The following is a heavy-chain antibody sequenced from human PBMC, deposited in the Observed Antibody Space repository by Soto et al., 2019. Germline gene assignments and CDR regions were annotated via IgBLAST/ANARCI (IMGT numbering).Heavy chain of an antibody. V-gene: IGHV1-18*04. D-gene: IGHD2-15*01. J-gene: IGHJ6*02. CDR1: GYTFTSYG. CDR2: ISAYNGNT. Sequence: APVKVSCKAAGYTFTSYGISWVRQAPGQGLEWMGWISAYNGNTNYAQKLQGRVTMTTDTSTSTAYMELRSLRSDDTAVYYCAREIYCSGGSCHLYYGMDVWGQGTTVTVSS. CDR3: AREIYCSGGSCHLYYGMDV.